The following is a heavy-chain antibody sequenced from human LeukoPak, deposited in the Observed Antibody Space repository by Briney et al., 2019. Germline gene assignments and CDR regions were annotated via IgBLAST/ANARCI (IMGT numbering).Heavy chain of an antibody. CDR1: GGSISSYY. CDR3: ARVRIGETSYDASDV. D-gene: IGHD1-26*01. J-gene: IGHJ3*01. CDR2: IYSTGST. Sequence: SETLSLTCTVSGGSISSYYWTWIRQPPGKGLERIGDIYSTGSTNYNPYLKRRVTISVDTSKNQFSLKLSSVTAADTAVYFCARVRIGETSYDASDVWGLGTMVTVSS. V-gene: IGHV4-59*13.